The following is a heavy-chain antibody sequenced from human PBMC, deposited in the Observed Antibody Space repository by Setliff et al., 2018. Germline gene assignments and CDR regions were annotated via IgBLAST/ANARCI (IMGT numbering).Heavy chain of an antibody. Sequence: GGSLRLSCAASGFTFSTYAMSWVRQAPGKGLEWVSTIYSGDRNTFYTDSVKGRFTIFRDGSKNTLFLQMTSLRAEDTAVYYCARHLPRGVQIFGVAPRFGYWGQGTLVTVSS. CDR1: GFTFSTYA. CDR3: ARHLPRGVQIFGVAPRFGY. V-gene: IGHV3-23*03. CDR2: IYSGDRNT. J-gene: IGHJ4*02. D-gene: IGHD3-3*01.